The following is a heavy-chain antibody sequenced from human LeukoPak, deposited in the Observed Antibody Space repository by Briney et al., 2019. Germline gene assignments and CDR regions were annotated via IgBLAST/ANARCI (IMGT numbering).Heavy chain of an antibody. CDR3: ANPVGAAAGTDDY. Sequence: GGSLRLSCAASGFTFSSYAMSWVRQAPGKGLEWVSAISGSGGSTYYADSVKGRFTISRDNSKNTLCLQMNSLRAEDTAVYYCANPVGAAAGTDDYWGQGTLVTVSS. CDR2: ISGSGGST. J-gene: IGHJ4*02. D-gene: IGHD6-13*01. CDR1: GFTFSSYA. V-gene: IGHV3-23*01.